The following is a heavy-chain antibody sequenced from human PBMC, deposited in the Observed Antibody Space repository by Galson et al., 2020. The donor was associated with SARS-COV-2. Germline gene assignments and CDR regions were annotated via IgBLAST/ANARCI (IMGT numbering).Heavy chain of an antibody. CDR3: ASQYYYGMDV. V-gene: IGHV1-46*01. CDR2: INTSGGST. J-gene: IGHJ6*02. Sequence: ASVKVTCKASGYTFTSHYMHWVRQAPGKGREWMGIINTSGGSTSYAQKFQGRATMTRDTYTSTVYMELSSLRAEDTAVYYFASQYYYGMDVCGQGTTVSVSS. CDR1: GYTFTSHY.